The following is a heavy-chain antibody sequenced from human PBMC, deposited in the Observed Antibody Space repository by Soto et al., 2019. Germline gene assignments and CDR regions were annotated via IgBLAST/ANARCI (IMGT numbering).Heavy chain of an antibody. D-gene: IGHD4-17*01. CDR3: ARGGLDYGDLYWYFDL. CDR2: IIPIFGTA. Sequence: QVQLVQSGTEVKKPGSSVKVSCKASGGTFSSYAISWVRQAPGQGLEWMGGIIPIFGTANYAQKFQGRVTITADESTSTAYMELSSLRSEDTAVYYCARGGLDYGDLYWYFDLWGRGTLVTVSS. CDR1: GGTFSSYA. V-gene: IGHV1-69*01. J-gene: IGHJ2*01.